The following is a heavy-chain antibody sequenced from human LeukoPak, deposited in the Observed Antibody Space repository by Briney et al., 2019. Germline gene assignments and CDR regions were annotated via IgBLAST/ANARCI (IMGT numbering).Heavy chain of an antibody. CDR3: AKQTGSGWSDPHYYFDY. CDR2: IRGSGGST. Sequence: GGSLRLSCAASGFTFSSYAMSWVRQAPGKGLEWVSAIRGSGGSTYYADSVKGRFTISRDNSKNTLYLQMNSLRAEDTAVYYCAKQTGSGWSDPHYYFDYWGQGTLVTVSS. V-gene: IGHV3-23*01. CDR1: GFTFSSYA. J-gene: IGHJ4*02. D-gene: IGHD6-19*01.